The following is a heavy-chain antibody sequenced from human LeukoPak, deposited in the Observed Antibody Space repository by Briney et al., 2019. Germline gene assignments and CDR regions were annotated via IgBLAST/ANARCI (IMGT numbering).Heavy chain of an antibody. D-gene: IGHD3-16*02. J-gene: IGHJ3*02. CDR1: GFTFSSYG. CDR2: ISYDGSNK. V-gene: IGHV3-30*03. CDR3: ARRVLGITFGGVIVRDAFDI. Sequence: GGSLRLSCAASGFTFSSYGMPWVRQAPGKGLEWVAVISYDGSNKYYADSVKGRFTISRDNSKNTLYLQMNSLRAEDTAVYYCARRVLGITFGGVIVRDAFDIWGQGTMVTVSS.